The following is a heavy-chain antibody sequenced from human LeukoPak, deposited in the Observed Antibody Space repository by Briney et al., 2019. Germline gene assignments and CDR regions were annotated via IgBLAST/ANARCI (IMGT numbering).Heavy chain of an antibody. Sequence: GGSLRLSCAASGFTFSDYYMSWIRQAPGKGLEWVSYISSSGSTIYYADSVRGRFTISRDNAKNSLYLQMNSLRAEDTAVYYCARRSTYYDILTGYLKSGQFDYWGQGTLVTVSS. CDR2: ISSSGSTI. J-gene: IGHJ4*02. CDR3: ARRSTYYDILTGYLKSGQFDY. D-gene: IGHD3-9*01. V-gene: IGHV3-11*01. CDR1: GFTFSDYY.